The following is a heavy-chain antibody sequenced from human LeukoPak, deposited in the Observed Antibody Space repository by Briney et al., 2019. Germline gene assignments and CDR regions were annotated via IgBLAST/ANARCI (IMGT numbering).Heavy chain of an antibody. J-gene: IGHJ4*02. Sequence: GGSLRLSCAASGFTFSSYAMHWVRQAPGKGLEWVANIKQDGSEKYYVDSVKGRFTISRDNAKNSLYLQMNSLRAEDTAVYYCARERGYPTRSDYWGQGTLVTVSS. D-gene: IGHD3-22*01. CDR2: IKQDGSEK. CDR3: ARERGYPTRSDY. CDR1: GFTFSSYA. V-gene: IGHV3-7*01.